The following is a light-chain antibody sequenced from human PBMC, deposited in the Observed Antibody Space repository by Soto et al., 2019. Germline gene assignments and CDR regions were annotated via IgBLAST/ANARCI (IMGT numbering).Light chain of an antibody. CDR2: DVS. CDR3: SSYAGSYTYV. V-gene: IGLV2-11*01. CDR1: SSDVGVYNY. Sequence: QSVLTQPRSVSGPPGQSVTISCTGTSSDVGVYNYVSWYQQHPGKAPKLIMYDVSERPSGVPDRFSGSKSGKTASLTISGLQADGEAEYYCSSYAGSYTYVFGNGTKVTVL. J-gene: IGLJ1*01.